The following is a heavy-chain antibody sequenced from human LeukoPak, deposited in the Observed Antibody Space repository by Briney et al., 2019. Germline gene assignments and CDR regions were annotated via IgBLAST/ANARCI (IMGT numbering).Heavy chain of an antibody. V-gene: IGHV3-7*05. CDR3: AREGGYSGYHDY. CDR2: IKQDGSEK. Sequence: PGGSLRLSCAASGLTVSSSYMSWVRQAPGKGLEWVANIKQDGSEKYYVDSVKGRFTISRDNAKNSLYLQMNSLRAEDTAVYYCAREGGYSGYHDYWGQGTLVTVSS. J-gene: IGHJ4*02. CDR1: GLTVSSSY. D-gene: IGHD5-12*01.